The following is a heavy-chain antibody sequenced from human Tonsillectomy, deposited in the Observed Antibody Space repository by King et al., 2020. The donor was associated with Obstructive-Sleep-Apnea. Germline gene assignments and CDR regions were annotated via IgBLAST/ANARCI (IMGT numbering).Heavy chain of an antibody. CDR2: INHSGST. J-gene: IGHJ4*02. CDR3: ARFRGRGGAALLRAFDY. Sequence: VQLQQWGAGLLKPSETLSLTCAVYGGSFSGYYWSWIRQPPGKGLEWIGEINHSGSTNYNPSLNSRVTISVDTSKNQFSLKLSSVTAADTAVYYCARFRGRGGAALLRAFDYWGQGTLVTVSS. V-gene: IGHV4-34*01. D-gene: IGHD6-6*01. CDR1: GGSFSGYY.